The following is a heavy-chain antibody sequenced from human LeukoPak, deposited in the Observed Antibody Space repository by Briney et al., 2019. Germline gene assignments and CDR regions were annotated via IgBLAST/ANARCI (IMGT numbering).Heavy chain of an antibody. D-gene: IGHD3-3*01. J-gene: IGHJ4*02. CDR2: IKPNTGGT. CDR1: GYTFTGYY. CDR3: ARSHYDFWSGYWGVIDY. Sequence: ASVKDSCKASGYTFTGYYMHWVRQAPGQGLERMGWIKPNTGGTSYAQKFQGRVTMTRDTSITTAYLELSSLRSEDMAVYYCARSHYDFWSGYWGVIDYWGQGTLVTVSS. V-gene: IGHV1-2*02.